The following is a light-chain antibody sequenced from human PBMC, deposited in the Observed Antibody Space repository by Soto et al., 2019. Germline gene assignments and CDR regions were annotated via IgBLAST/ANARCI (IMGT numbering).Light chain of an antibody. CDR1: QSISSY. Sequence: DIQMTQSPSSLSASVGDRVTITCRASQSISSYLNWYQQKPGKAPKLLIYAASSFQSGVPSRFSGSGSGTDFTLTISSLQPEDFATYYCQQSYSTLWTFGQGTKVDIK. V-gene: IGKV1-39*01. J-gene: IGKJ1*01. CDR3: QQSYSTLWT. CDR2: AAS.